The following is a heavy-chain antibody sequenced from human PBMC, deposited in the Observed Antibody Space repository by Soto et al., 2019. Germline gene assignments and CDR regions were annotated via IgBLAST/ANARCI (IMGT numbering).Heavy chain of an antibody. V-gene: IGHV2-5*02. Sequence: QITLKESGPTLVKPTQTLTLTCTFSGFSLTTRGVGVGWIRQPPGKALEWLALIYWDDDEGYSPSLNSRLTITKDTSQNQVVLTMTNMHPVETATSYCAHRPRGYSYHVDYWGQGTLVTVSS. D-gene: IGHD5-18*01. CDR2: IYWDDDE. J-gene: IGHJ4*02. CDR3: AHRPRGYSYHVDY. CDR1: GFSLTTRGVG.